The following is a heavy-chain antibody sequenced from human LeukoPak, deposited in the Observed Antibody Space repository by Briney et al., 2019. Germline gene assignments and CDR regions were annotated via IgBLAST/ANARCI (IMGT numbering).Heavy chain of an antibody. CDR1: GGSISSYY. CDR2: IYYSGST. D-gene: IGHD4-17*01. J-gene: IGHJ4*02. Sequence: SETLSLTCTDSGGSISSYYWSWIRQPPGKGLEWIGYIYYSGSTNYNPSLKSRVTISVDTSKNQFSLKLSSVTAADTAVYYCAYGYYFDYWGQGTLVTVSS. V-gene: IGHV4-59*01. CDR3: AYGYYFDY.